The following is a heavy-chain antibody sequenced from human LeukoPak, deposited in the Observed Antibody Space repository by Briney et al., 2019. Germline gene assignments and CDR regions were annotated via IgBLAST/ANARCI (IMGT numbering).Heavy chain of an antibody. CDR2: IYYSGST. CDR3: ARVGTMVRGAHDY. J-gene: IGHJ4*02. Sequence: PSETLSLTCTVSGGSISSYYWSWIRQPPGKGLEWIGYIYYSGSTNYNPSLKSRVTISVDTSKNQFSLKLSSVTAADTAVYYCARVGTMVRGAHDYWGQGTLVTVSS. D-gene: IGHD3-10*01. V-gene: IGHV4-59*01. CDR1: GGSISSYY.